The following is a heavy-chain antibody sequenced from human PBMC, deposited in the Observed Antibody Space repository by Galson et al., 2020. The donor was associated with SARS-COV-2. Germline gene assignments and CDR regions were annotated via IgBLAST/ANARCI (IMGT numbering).Heavy chain of an antibody. V-gene: IGHV1-18*04. CDR3: VSLGYSMSPDYFYYLDV. J-gene: IGHJ6*03. CDR1: DYTLLKYG. D-gene: IGHD1-26*01. Sequence: ASVKVSCKASDYTLLKYGVTWVRQAPGQGLEAMGWITTDNGNTYYAQIFQGRVTMTTDTSTSTAYMELRSLRSDDTAVYYCVSLGYSMSPDYFYYLDVWGKGTSVTVSS. CDR2: ITTDNGNT.